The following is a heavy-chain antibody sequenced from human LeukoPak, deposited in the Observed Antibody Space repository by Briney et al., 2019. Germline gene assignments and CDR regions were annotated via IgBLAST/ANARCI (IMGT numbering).Heavy chain of an antibody. CDR2: INPSGGST. D-gene: IGHD6-6*01. V-gene: IGHV1-46*01. CDR3: ARGSGSSSSFDY. CDR1: GGTFSSYA. J-gene: IGHJ4*02. Sequence: ASVKVSCKASGGTFSSYAISWVRQAPGQGLEWMGIINPSGGSTSYAQKFQGRVTMTRDTSTSTVYMELSSLRSEDTAVYYCARGSGSSSSFDYWGQGTLVTVSS.